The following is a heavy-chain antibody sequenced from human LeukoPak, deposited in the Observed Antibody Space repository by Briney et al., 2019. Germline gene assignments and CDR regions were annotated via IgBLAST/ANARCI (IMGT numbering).Heavy chain of an antibody. V-gene: IGHV4-34*01. J-gene: IGHJ6*02. Sequence: SETLSLTCAVYGGSFSGYYWSWIRQPPGKGLEWIGEINHSGSTNYNPSLKSRVTISVDTSKNQFSLKLSSVTAADTAVYYCARSKAQQLVFFSESYYYYYGMDVWGQGTTVTVSS. CDR3: ARSKAQQLVFFSESYYYYYGMDV. CDR1: GGSFSGYY. D-gene: IGHD6-13*01. CDR2: INHSGST.